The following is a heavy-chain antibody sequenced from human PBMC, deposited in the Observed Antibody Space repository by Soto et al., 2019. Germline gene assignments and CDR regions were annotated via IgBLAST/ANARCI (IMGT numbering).Heavy chain of an antibody. CDR2: IDPSDSYT. CDR3: ASPSVTYYDSSGYYIY. Sequence: LKISCKGSGYSFTSYWISWVRQMPGKGLEWMGRIDPSDSYTNYSPSFQGHVTISADKSISTAYLQWSSLKASDTAMYYCASPSVTYYDSSGYYIYWGQGTLVTVSS. J-gene: IGHJ4*02. D-gene: IGHD3-22*01. CDR1: GYSFTSYW. V-gene: IGHV5-10-1*01.